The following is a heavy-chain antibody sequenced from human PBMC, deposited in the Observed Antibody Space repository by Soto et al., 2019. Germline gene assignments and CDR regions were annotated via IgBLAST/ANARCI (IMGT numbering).Heavy chain of an antibody. V-gene: IGHV4-38-2*01. CDR3: ARLGYSNYFDY. CDR1: GSSISNGYY. Sequence: SETLSLTCCVSGSSISNGYYLVCIRQPPGKGLEWIGTIYKSGTTYYNPSLKSRVTISVDTSKNQFSLKLSSVTAADTAVYYCARLGYSNYFDYWGQGTLVTVSS. D-gene: IGHD4-4*01. CDR2: IYKSGTT. J-gene: IGHJ4*02.